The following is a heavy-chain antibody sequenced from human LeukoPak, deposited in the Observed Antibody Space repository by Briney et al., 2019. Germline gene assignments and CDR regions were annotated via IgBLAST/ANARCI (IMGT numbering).Heavy chain of an antibody. CDR1: GDSVSSNNGA. D-gene: IGHD6-19*01. CDR3: ARDLGNTGWYTFDY. J-gene: IGHJ4*02. V-gene: IGHV6-1*01. Sequence: SSQTLSLTCDISGDSVSSNNGAWNWIRQSPSRGLEWLGRTYYRSKWYNDYAGSLNGRITISPDTSKNQFSLHLNSVTPEDTAVYYCARDLGNTGWYTFDYWGQGILVTDSS. CDR2: TYYRSKWYN.